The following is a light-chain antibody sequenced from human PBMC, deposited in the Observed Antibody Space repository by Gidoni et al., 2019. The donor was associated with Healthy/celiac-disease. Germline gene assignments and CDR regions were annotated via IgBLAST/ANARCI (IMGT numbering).Light chain of an antibody. Sequence: QYALTQHASVSGSPGQSSTISCTGTSSDVGGYTYVSWYQQPPGKAPKLMIYDVSNRPSGVSNRFSGSKSGNTASLTISGLQAEDEADYYCSSYTSSSTRVFGTGTKVTVL. V-gene: IGLV2-14*03. J-gene: IGLJ1*01. CDR1: SSDVGGYTY. CDR3: SSYTSSSTRV. CDR2: DVS.